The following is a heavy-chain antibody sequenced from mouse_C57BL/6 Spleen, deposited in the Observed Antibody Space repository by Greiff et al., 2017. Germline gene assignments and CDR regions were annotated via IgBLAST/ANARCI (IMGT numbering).Heavy chain of an antibody. J-gene: IGHJ3*01. Sequence: EVKLMESGPGLVKPSQSLSLTCSVTGYSITSGYYWNWIRQFPGNKLEWMGYISYDGSNNYNPSLKNRISITRDTSKNQFFLKLNSVTTEDTATYYCARDRDYYGSRSWFAYWGQGTLVTVSA. CDR2: ISYDGSN. CDR3: ARDRDYYGSRSWFAY. CDR1: GYSITSGYY. V-gene: IGHV3-6*01. D-gene: IGHD1-1*01.